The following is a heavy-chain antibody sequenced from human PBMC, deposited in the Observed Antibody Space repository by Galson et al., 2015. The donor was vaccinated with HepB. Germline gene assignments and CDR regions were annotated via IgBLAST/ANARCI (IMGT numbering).Heavy chain of an antibody. CDR2: IYSSGST. CDR1: GFTVSRNY. J-gene: IGHJ4*02. V-gene: IGHV3-53*01. CDR3: ARDARGYCGGGNCYQLDY. D-gene: IGHD2-15*01. Sequence: SLRLSCAASGFTVSRNYMSWVRQAPGKGLEWVSVIYSSGSTDYADSVKGRFIISRDNSKRTLYLQMNSLRAEDTAVYYCARDARGYCGGGNCYQLDYWGRGTLVTVSS.